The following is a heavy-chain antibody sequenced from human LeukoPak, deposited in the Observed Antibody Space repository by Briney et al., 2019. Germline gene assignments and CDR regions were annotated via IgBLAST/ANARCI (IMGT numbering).Heavy chain of an antibody. CDR2: VNYSGNT. V-gene: IGHV4-34*01. CDR3: ARVTDFWNEYYDSYFDY. D-gene: IGHD3-3*01. Sequence: MPSETLSLTCSVSGESIRGNYWSWLRQTQGKGLEWIGDVNYSGNTNYNPSVKSRVAISVDMSKNHLSLRLNSLTAADTAVYYCARVTDFWNEYYDSYFDYWGQGALVIVSS. J-gene: IGHJ4*02. CDR1: GESIRGNY.